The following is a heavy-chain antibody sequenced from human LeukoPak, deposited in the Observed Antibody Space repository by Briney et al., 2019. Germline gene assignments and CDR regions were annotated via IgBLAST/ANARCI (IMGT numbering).Heavy chain of an antibody. D-gene: IGHD6-19*01. CDR1: GGTFSSYA. J-gene: IGHJ4*02. Sequence: GSSVKVSCKASGGTFSSYAISWVRQAPGQGLEWMGGISPIFGTANYAQKFQGRVTITADESTSTAYMELSSLRSEDTAVYYCARDQHSGSGWYGTSDYWGQGTLVTVSS. V-gene: IGHV1-69*01. CDR2: ISPIFGTA. CDR3: ARDQHSGSGWYGTSDY.